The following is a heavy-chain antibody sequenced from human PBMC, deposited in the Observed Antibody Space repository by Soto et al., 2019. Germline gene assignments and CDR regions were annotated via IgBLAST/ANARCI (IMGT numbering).Heavy chain of an antibody. Sequence: ASVKVSCKTSGYTFTHYYMHWVRLAPGQGLEWKGVINPGGGYTTYAQKFQGRVTMTRDTSTSTVYMEVSSLTSEDTAMYYFARSSGGNFGIIIEGTNWFAPWGQGTLVTVSS. CDR3: ARSSGGNFGIIIEGTNWFAP. J-gene: IGHJ5*02. V-gene: IGHV1-46*01. CDR2: INPGGGYT. D-gene: IGHD1-26*01. CDR1: GYTFTHYY.